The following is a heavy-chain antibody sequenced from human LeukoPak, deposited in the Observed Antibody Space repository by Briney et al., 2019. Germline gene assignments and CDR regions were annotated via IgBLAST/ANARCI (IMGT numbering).Heavy chain of an antibody. J-gene: IGHJ4*02. CDR3: ARENPSFGVVSPLDY. D-gene: IGHD3-3*01. Sequence: SETLSLTCTVSGGSISSYYWSWIRQPAGKGLEWIGRIYTSGSTNYNPSLKSRVTTSVDTSKNQFSLKLSSVTAADTAVYYCARENPSFGVVSPLDYWGQGTLVTVSS. CDR2: IYTSGST. CDR1: GGSISSYY. V-gene: IGHV4-4*07.